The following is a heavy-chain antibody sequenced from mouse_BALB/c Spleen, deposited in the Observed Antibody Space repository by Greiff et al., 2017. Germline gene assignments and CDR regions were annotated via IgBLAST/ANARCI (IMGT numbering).Heavy chain of an antibody. V-gene: IGHV5-6-4*01. CDR2: ISSGGSYT. J-gene: IGHJ4*01. Sequence: EVQGVESGGGLVKPGGSLKLSCAASGFTFSSYTMSWVRQTPEKRLEWVATISSGGSYTYYPDSVKGRFTISRDNAKNTLYLQMSSLKSEDTAMYYCTRDHGMDYWGQGTSVTVSS. CDR3: TRDHGMDY. CDR1: GFTFSSYT.